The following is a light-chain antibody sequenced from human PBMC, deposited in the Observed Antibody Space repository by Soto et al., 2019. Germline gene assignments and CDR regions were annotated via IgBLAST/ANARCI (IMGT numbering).Light chain of an antibody. CDR3: PQYSGLPRT. Sequence: EIVMTQSPATLSVSPGDRANVSCRASQSVSYNLAWYQQKPGQAPRLLIHRTSTRATGVPSRFSGSGSGTDYTVTFDTLQSDDCSVYYCPQYSGLPRTFGQGTRV. CDR2: RTS. CDR1: QSVSYN. J-gene: IGKJ1*01. V-gene: IGKV3-15*01.